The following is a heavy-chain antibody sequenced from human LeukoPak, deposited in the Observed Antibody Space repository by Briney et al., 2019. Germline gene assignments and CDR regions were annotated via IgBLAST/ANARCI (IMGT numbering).Heavy chain of an antibody. V-gene: IGHV5-51*01. Sequence: HGESLKISCKGSGYSFTSYWIGWVRQMPGKGLEWMGIIYPGDSDTRYSPSFQGQVTISADKSISTAYLQWSSLKASDTAMYYCARLRAYYDFWSGSYYFDYWGQGTLVTVSS. D-gene: IGHD3-3*01. CDR1: GYSFTSYW. J-gene: IGHJ4*02. CDR3: ARLRAYYDFWSGSYYFDY. CDR2: IYPGDSDT.